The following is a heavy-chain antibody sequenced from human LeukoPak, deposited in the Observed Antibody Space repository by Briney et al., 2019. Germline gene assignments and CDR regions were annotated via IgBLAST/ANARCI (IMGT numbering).Heavy chain of an antibody. J-gene: IGHJ4*02. Sequence: SETLSLTCTVSGGSISSYYWSWIRQPAGKGLEWIGRIYTSGSTNYNPSLKSRVTMSVDTSKNQFSLKLSSVTAADTAVYYCARDNYDSSGYYPDYWGQGTLVTVSA. V-gene: IGHV4-4*07. CDR1: GGSISSYY. CDR2: IYTSGST. CDR3: ARDNYDSSGYYPDY. D-gene: IGHD3-22*01.